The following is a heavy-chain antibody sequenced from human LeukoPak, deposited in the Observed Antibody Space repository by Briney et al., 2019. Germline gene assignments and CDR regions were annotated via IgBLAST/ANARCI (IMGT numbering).Heavy chain of an antibody. CDR1: GGTFSSYA. D-gene: IGHD6-13*01. CDR2: IIPIFGTA. J-gene: IGHJ3*02. Sequence: ASVKVSCKASGGTFSSYAISWVRQAPGQGLEWMGGIIPIFGTANYAQKFQGRVTITTDESTSTAYMELNSLRAEDTAVYYCARGGSSWPSEPFDIWGQGTMVTVSS. CDR3: ARGGSSWPSEPFDI. V-gene: IGHV1-69*05.